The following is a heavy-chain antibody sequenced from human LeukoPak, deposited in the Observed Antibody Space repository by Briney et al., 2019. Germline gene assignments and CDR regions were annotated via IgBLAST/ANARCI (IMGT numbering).Heavy chain of an antibody. V-gene: IGHV4-39*07. CDR3: ARGVGYSSSWYVDY. D-gene: IGHD6-13*01. J-gene: IGHJ4*02. CDR2: IFYSGST. Sequence: TSETLSLTCTVSSGSISTSNYYWGWVRQPPGKALEWIGNIFYSGSTYYSPSLKSRVTISLDTSRNQFSLKLNSVTAADTAVYYCARGVGYSSSWYVDYWGQGTLVTVSS. CDR1: SGSISTSNYY.